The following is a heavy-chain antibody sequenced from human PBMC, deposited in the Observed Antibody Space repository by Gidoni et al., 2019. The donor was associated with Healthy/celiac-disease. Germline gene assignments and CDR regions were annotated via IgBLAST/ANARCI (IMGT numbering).Heavy chain of an antibody. CDR2: ISSSSSYI. D-gene: IGHD3-10*01. CDR1: GFTFSSYS. Sequence: EVQLVESGGGLVQPGGSLRLSCAASGFTFSSYSMNWVRQAPGKGREWVSSISSSSSYIYYADSVKGRFTIARDNAKNSLYLQMNSLRAEDTAVYYCASKFGRGYYYGMDVWGQGTTVTVS. CDR3: ASKFGRGYYYGMDV. J-gene: IGHJ6*02. V-gene: IGHV3-21*01.